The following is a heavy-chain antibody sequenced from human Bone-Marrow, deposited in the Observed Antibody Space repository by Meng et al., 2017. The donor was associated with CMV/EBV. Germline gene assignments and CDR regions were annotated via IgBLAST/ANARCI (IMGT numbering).Heavy chain of an antibody. CDR3: ARDHSYSSSWSDY. Sequence: GGSLRLSCAASGFTFSSYGMHWVRQAPGKGLEWVAFIRYDGSNKYYADSVKGRFTISRDNSKNTLYLQMNSLRAEDTAVYYCARDHSYSSSWSDYWGQGTLVTVSS. J-gene: IGHJ4*02. V-gene: IGHV3-30*02. CDR1: GFTFSSYG. CDR2: IRYDGSNK. D-gene: IGHD6-13*01.